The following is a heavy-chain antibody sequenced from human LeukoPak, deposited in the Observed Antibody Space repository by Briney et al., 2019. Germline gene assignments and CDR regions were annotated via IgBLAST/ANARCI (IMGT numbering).Heavy chain of an antibody. CDR3: TTDRKWCTYN. V-gene: IGHV3-30*02. D-gene: IGHD2-8*02. J-gene: IGHJ4*02. Sequence: PGGSLRLSCAASGFTFSSYGMHWVRQGPGKGLEWVAFIWYDGSNKEYADSVKGRFTISRDNSKSTLYLQLNSLRAEDTAVYYCTTDRKWCTYNWGQGTLVTVSS. CDR1: GFTFSSYG. CDR2: IWYDGSNK.